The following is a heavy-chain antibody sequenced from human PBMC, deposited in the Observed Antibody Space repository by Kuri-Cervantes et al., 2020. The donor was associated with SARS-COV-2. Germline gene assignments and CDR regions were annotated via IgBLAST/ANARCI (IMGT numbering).Heavy chain of an antibody. D-gene: IGHD1-26*01. CDR1: GFTFSSYA. V-gene: IGHV3-30-3*01. CDR2: ISYDGSNK. J-gene: IGHJ3*02. CDR3: ARGEGAAPDLDAFDI. Sequence: GESLKISCAASGFTFSSYAMHWVRQAPGKGLEWVAVISYDGSNKYYADSVKGRFTISRDNSKNTLYLQMNSLRADDTAVYYRARGEGAAPDLDAFDIWGQGTMVTVSS.